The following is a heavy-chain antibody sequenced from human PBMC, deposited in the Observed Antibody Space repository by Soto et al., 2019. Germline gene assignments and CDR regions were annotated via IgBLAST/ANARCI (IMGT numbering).Heavy chain of an antibody. CDR1: GFTIDDYA. CDR2: ISWDSNSI. V-gene: IGHV3-9*01. D-gene: IGHD2-15*01. CDR3: TRENIENSDGLYDAFDI. Sequence: PGGSLRLSCAASGFTIDDYAMHWVRQAPGKGLEWVSGISWDSNSIGYADSVKGRFTISRDNAKNSLYLQMNSLRTDDTAVYYCTRENIENSDGLYDAFDIWGQGTTVTVSS. J-gene: IGHJ3*02.